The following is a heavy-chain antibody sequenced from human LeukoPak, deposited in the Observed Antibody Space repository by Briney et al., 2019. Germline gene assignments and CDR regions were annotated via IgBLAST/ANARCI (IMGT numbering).Heavy chain of an antibody. CDR1: GYSIGSGYY. CDR2: IYHSGST. V-gene: IGHV4-38-2*01. J-gene: IGHJ4*02. Sequence: SETLSLTCAVSGYSIGSGYYWGWIRKPLGKGLEWIGGIYHSGSTYYNPSLKSRVTISVDTSRNQFSLKLTSVTAADTAVYYCARRNNGYDYLDYWGQGTLVTVSS. CDR3: ARRNNGYDYLDY. D-gene: IGHD5-12*01.